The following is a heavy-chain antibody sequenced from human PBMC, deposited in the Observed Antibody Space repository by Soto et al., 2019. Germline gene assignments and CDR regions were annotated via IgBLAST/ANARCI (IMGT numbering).Heavy chain of an antibody. D-gene: IGHD2-21*01. Sequence: PGGSLRLSCAASGFTFSSYSMNWVRQAPGKGLEWLSYISNSSNTIFYADSVKGRFTISRDSANSSLYLQLNSLRDDDTAVYFCARGLGWRRGPFDFWGQGTPVTVSS. CDR3: ARGLGWRRGPFDF. CDR1: GFTFSSYS. V-gene: IGHV3-48*02. CDR2: ISNSSNTI. J-gene: IGHJ4*02.